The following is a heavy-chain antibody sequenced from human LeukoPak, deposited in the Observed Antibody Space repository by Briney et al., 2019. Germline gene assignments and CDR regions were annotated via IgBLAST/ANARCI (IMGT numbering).Heavy chain of an antibody. Sequence: TSETLSLTCTVSGGSISRNGYNWGWIRQPPGKGLEWIGSIYRSASTYYNPSLKSRVTISVDTSKNQFSLKLNSVTAADTAVYYCAKHTRDGYSLEGPYWGQGTLVTVSS. D-gene: IGHD5-24*01. CDR2: IYRSAST. J-gene: IGHJ4*02. CDR3: AKHTRDGYSLEGPY. CDR1: GGSISRNGYN. V-gene: IGHV4-39*01.